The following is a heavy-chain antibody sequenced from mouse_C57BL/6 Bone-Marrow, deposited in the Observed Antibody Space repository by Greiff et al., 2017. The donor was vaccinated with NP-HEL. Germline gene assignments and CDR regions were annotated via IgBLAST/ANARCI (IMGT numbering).Heavy chain of an antibody. CDR1: GYSITSGYY. V-gene: IGHV3-6*01. CDR3: ARDRTTVGAY. J-gene: IGHJ3*01. CDR2: ISYDGSN. D-gene: IGHD1-1*01. Sequence: EVKLMESGPGLVKPSQSLSLTCSVTGYSITSGYYWNWIRQFPGNKLEWMGYISYDGSNNYNPSLKNRISITRDTSKNQFFLKLNSVTTEETATYYCARDRTTVGAYWGQGTLVTVSA.